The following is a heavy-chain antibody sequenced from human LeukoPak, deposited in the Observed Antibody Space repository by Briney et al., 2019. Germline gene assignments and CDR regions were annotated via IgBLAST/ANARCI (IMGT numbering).Heavy chain of an antibody. V-gene: IGHV3-48*03. CDR3: ARSATDSSSVDY. J-gene: IGHJ4*02. CDR2: ITSSGTT. CDR1: GFTFSSYA. D-gene: IGHD6-6*01. Sequence: GGSLRLSCAASGFTFSSYAMSWVRQAPGKGLEWVPYITSSGTTKYGDSVKGRFTISRDNAKNSLYLQMNSLRAEDTAVYYCARSATDSSSVDYWGQGTLVTVSS.